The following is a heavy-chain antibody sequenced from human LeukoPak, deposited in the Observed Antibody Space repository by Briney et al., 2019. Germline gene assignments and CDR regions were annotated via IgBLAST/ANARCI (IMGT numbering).Heavy chain of an antibody. CDR3: ARGSSGWPYQDAFDI. V-gene: IGHV1-8*01. J-gene: IGHJ3*02. Sequence: APVKVSCKASGYTFTSYDINWVRQATGQGLEWMGWMNPNSGNTGYAQKFQGRVTMARNTSISTAYMELYSLRSEDTAVYYCARGSSGWPYQDAFDIWAQGTMVTVSS. D-gene: IGHD6-25*01. CDR2: MNPNSGNT. CDR1: GYTFTSYD.